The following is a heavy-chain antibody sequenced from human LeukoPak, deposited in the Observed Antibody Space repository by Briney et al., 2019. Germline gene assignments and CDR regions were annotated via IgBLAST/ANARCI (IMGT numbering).Heavy chain of an antibody. CDR1: GLTFTSSA. J-gene: IGHJ6*02. D-gene: IGHD2-15*01. Sequence: GASVKVSCKASGLTFTSSAMQWVRQARGQRLEWIGWIVVGSGNTNYAQKFQERVTITRDMSTSTAYMELSSLRSEDTAVYYCAAAHCSGGSCYHYYGMDVWGQGTTVTVSS. CDR2: IVVGSGNT. V-gene: IGHV1-58*02. CDR3: AAAHCSGGSCYHYYGMDV.